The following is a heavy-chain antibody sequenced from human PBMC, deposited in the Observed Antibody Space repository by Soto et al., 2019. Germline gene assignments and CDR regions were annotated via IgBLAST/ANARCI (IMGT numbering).Heavy chain of an antibody. D-gene: IGHD2-21*01. CDR3: ARDGYYFALDV. Sequence: EVQLVESGGGLVQPGGSLRLSCAASGFSFRSYWMTWVRQAPGKGLEWVANIKLDGSEKNYVDSVKGRFTISRDNAENSLYLQMNSLRAEDTAVYYCARDGYYFALDVWGQGTTVTVSS. J-gene: IGHJ6*02. V-gene: IGHV3-7*01. CDR2: IKLDGSEK. CDR1: GFSFRSYW.